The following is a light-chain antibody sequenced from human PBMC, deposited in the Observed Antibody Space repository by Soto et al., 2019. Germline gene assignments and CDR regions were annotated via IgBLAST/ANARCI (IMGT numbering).Light chain of an antibody. Sequence: EIVMTQSPATLSVSPGERATLSCRASQSVSSNLAWYQQKPGQAPRLLIYGASTRATGIPARFGGSGSGTEFTLTISSLQSEDFAVYYCQQYNNWLITFGQGARLEMK. CDR3: QQYNNWLIT. J-gene: IGKJ5*01. CDR1: QSVSSN. V-gene: IGKV3-15*01. CDR2: GAS.